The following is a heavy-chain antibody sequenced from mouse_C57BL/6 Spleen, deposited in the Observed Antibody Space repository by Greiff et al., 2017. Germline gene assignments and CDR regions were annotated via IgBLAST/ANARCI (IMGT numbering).Heavy chain of an antibody. V-gene: IGHV14-4*01. Sequence: EVQLQQSGAELVRPGASVKLSCTASGFNIKDDYMHWVKQRPEQGLEWIGWIDPENGDTEYAPKFQGKATITADTSSNTAYLQLSSLTSEDTAVYYCTSYYYGSTLYAMDYWGQGTSVTVSS. CDR1: GFNIKDDY. J-gene: IGHJ4*01. D-gene: IGHD1-1*01. CDR3: TSYYYGSTLYAMDY. CDR2: IDPENGDT.